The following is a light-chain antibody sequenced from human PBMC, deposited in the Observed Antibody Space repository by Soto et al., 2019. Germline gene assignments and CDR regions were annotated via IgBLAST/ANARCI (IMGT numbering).Light chain of an antibody. V-gene: IGLV2-14*01. Sequence: QSVLTQPASVSGSPGQSVTISCTGTSSDVGAYNLVSWYQQYPGKAPKLMIYEVSNRPSGVCNRFSGSKSGNTASLTISGLQAEDEADYYCCTSYEGGGKYVFGTGTKVTGL. CDR1: SSDVGAYNL. J-gene: IGLJ1*01. CDR3: TSYEGGGKYV. CDR2: EVS.